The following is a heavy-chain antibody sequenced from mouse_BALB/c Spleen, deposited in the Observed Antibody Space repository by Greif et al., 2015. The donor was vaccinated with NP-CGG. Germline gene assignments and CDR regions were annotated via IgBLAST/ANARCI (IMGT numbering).Heavy chain of an antibody. V-gene: IGHV1S137*01. Sequence: QVQLQQSGAELVRPGVSVKISCKGSGYTFTDYAMHWVKQSHAKSLEWIGVISTYYGDASYNQRFKGKATMTVDKSSSTAYMELARLTSEDSAIYYCARGTSGYNAMDYWGQGTSVTVSS. CDR2: ISTYYGDA. D-gene: IGHD3-1*01. CDR3: ARGTSGYNAMDY. J-gene: IGHJ4*01. CDR1: GYTFTDYA.